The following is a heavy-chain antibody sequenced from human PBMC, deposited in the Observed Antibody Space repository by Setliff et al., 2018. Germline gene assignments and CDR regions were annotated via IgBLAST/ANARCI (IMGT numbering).Heavy chain of an antibody. D-gene: IGHD3-10*01. CDR2: IYSGGNT. Sequence: SETLSLTCTVSGGSISSSSYYWGWIRQPAGKGLEWIGRIYSGGNTNYNPSLKSRVTMSIDTSKNQFSLKLSSVTAADTAVYYCAREAYYYGSGSYPLDYWGQGTLVTVSS. CDR1: GGSISSSSYY. J-gene: IGHJ4*02. V-gene: IGHV4-61*02. CDR3: AREAYYYGSGSYPLDY.